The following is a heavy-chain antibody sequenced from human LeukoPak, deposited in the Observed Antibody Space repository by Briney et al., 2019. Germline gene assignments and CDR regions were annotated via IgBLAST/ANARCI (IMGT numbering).Heavy chain of an antibody. CDR2: IYHSGST. Sequence: SETLSLTCTVSGGSISSYYCSWIRQPPGKGLEWIGSIYHSGSTYYNPSLKSRVTISVDTSKNQFSLKLSSVTAADTAVYYCARTMRGATSAFDIWGQGTMVTVSS. CDR3: ARTMRGATSAFDI. CDR1: GGSISSYY. V-gene: IGHV4-59*08. J-gene: IGHJ3*02. D-gene: IGHD1-26*01.